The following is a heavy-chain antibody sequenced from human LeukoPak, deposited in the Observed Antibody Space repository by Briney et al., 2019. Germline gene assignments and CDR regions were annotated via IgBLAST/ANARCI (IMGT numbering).Heavy chain of an antibody. Sequence: GASVKVSCKASGYTFTSYDINWVRQATGQGLEWMGWINPNSGNTGYAQKFQGRVTMTRNTSISTAYMELSSLRSEDTAVYYCARSDYGDYVDNWFDPWGQGTLVTVSS. J-gene: IGHJ5*02. CDR2: INPNSGNT. V-gene: IGHV1-8*01. CDR3: ARSDYGDYVDNWFDP. CDR1: GYTFTSYD. D-gene: IGHD4-17*01.